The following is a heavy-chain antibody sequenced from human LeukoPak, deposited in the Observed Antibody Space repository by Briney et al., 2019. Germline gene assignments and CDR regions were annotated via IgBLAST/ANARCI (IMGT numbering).Heavy chain of an antibody. CDR2: ITSSGDSI. J-gene: IGHJ4*02. D-gene: IGHD3-16*02. CDR1: GFIFGDFY. CDR3: AGRSYLATVDY. Sequence: GGSLRLSCVGSGFIFGDFYMNWIRQAPGKGLEWISFITSSGDSIYYADSVKGRFTVFRDNAKNSLYLQMNSLRAEDTAVYYCAGRSYLATVDYWGQGTLVTVSS. V-gene: IGHV3-11*01.